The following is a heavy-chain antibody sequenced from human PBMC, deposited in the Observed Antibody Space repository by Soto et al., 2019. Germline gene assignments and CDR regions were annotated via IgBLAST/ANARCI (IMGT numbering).Heavy chain of an antibody. D-gene: IGHD5-12*01. Sequence: EVQLVESGGGLVQPGGSLRLSCAASGFTFSSYSMNWVRQAPGKGLEWVSYISSSSSTIYYADSVKGRFTISRDNAKNXLYLQMNSLRAEDTAVYYCARGKVDIVATSWYFDLWGRGTLVTVSS. J-gene: IGHJ2*01. V-gene: IGHV3-48*01. CDR2: ISSSSSTI. CDR3: ARGKVDIVATSWYFDL. CDR1: GFTFSSYS.